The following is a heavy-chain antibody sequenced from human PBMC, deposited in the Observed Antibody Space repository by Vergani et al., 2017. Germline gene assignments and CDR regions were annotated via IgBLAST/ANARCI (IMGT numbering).Heavy chain of an antibody. CDR3: ASAYDSSGYYYGPFDY. CDR1: GGSISSGGYY. CDR2: IYYSGST. V-gene: IGHV4-31*03. D-gene: IGHD3-22*01. Sequence: QVQLQESGPGLVKPSQTLSLTCTVSGGSISSGGYYWSWIRQHPGKGLEWIGYIYYSGSTYYNPSLKSRVTISVDTSKNQFSLKLSSVTAADTAVYYCASAYDSSGYYYGPFDYWGQGTLVTVSS. J-gene: IGHJ4*02.